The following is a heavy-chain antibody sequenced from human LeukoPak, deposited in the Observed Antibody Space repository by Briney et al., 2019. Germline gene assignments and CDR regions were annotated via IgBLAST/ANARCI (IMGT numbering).Heavy chain of an antibody. D-gene: IGHD6-19*01. J-gene: IGHJ1*01. CDR1: GGSISSYY. CDR3: ARHGYSSGWGNEYFQH. Sequence: SETLSLTCTVSGGSISSYYWSWIRQPPGKGLEWIWYIYYSGSTNYNPSLKRRVTISVDTSKNQFSLKLSSVTAADTAVYYCARHGYSSGWGNEYFQHWGQGTLVTVSS. V-gene: IGHV4-59*08. CDR2: IYYSGST.